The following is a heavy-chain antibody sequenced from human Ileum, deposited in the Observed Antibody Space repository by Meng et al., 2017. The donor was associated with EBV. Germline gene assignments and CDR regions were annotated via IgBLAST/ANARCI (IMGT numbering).Heavy chain of an antibody. CDR3: AHSDCTGISRNDLGFDF. D-gene: IGHD2-8*02. CDR2: IYWDDDR. J-gene: IGHJ4*02. V-gene: IGHV2-5*02. Sequence: QITLKESGPTLVKPTQTLTLTCSFSGFSLRTSGLGVGWIRQPPGKALEWLALIYWDDDRRYSPSLKSRLTISKDTSKNQVVLTMTNMGPVDTATYYCAHSDCTGISRNDLGFDFWGLGTLVTVSS. CDR1: GFSLRTSGLG.